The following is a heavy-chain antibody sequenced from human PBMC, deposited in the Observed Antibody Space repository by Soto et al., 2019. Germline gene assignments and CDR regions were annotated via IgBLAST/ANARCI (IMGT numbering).Heavy chain of an antibody. J-gene: IGHJ4*02. CDR1: CGSIISRDW. CDR2: IYHGGGT. V-gene: IGHV4-4*02. CDR3: ATGNVDSMLES. D-gene: IGHD3-3*01. Sequence: SETLSLTCSFSCGSIISRDWWTWVRQAPGKGLEWIGKIYHGGGTNFSPSLRGRVNISIDKSWKFFSLTLNSVAAADTAIYFCATGNVDSMLESWGRGTLVTVSS.